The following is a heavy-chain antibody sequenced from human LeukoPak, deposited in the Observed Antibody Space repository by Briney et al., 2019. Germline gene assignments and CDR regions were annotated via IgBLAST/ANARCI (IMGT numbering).Heavy chain of an antibody. Sequence: GGSLRLSCAASGFTFSTYSINWVRQAPGKGLEWVSYISGSSTTIYYADSVKGRFTISRDNAKNSLYLQMNSLRDEDTAVYYCARGVPPDYWGQGTLVTVSS. CDR1: GFTFSTYS. J-gene: IGHJ4*02. V-gene: IGHV3-48*02. CDR2: ISGSSTTI. CDR3: ARGVPPDY.